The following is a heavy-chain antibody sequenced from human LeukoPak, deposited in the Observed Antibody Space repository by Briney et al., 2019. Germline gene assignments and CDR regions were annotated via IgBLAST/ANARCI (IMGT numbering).Heavy chain of an antibody. Sequence: SETLSLTCTVSGGSISSGGYYWSWLRQRPGQGLEWIVYIYYSGSTYYNPSLKSRFTISVDTSKNQFSLKLSSVTAADTAVYYCARAFHGSGSYYKASAPYFDYWGQGTLVTVSS. V-gene: IGHV4-31*03. D-gene: IGHD3-10*01. CDR1: GGSISSGGYY. J-gene: IGHJ4*02. CDR3: ARAFHGSGSYYKASAPYFDY. CDR2: IYYSGST.